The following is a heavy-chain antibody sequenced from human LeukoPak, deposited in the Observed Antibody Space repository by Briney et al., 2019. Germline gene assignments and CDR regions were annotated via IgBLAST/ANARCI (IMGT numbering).Heavy chain of an antibody. Sequence: GGSLRLSCEASGFTFSGNWMSWVRQAPGKGLEWVASINPDGSQKLYVDSVKGRFTISRDNTKGSLYLQMNSLGAEDTAMYYCAKLLGTATTYDPWGQGTRVTVSS. CDR3: AKLLGTATTYDP. V-gene: IGHV3-7*01. J-gene: IGHJ5*02. D-gene: IGHD5-24*01. CDR2: INPDGSQK. CDR1: GFTFSGNW.